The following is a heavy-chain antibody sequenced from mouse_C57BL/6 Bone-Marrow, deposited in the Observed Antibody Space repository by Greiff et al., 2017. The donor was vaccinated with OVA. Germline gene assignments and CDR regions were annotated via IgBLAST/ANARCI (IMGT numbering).Heavy chain of an antibody. Sequence: QVTLKESGPGILQSSQTLSLTCSFSGFSLSTSGMGVSWIRQPSGKGLEWLAHISWDDDKRYNPSLKSRLTISKDTSRNQVFLKITSEDTADTATYYCARSSKGGYYARDYWGQGTSVTVSS. CDR3: ARSSKGGYYARDY. CDR1: GFSLSTSGMG. V-gene: IGHV8-12*01. D-gene: IGHD2-5*01. J-gene: IGHJ4*01. CDR2: ISWDDDK.